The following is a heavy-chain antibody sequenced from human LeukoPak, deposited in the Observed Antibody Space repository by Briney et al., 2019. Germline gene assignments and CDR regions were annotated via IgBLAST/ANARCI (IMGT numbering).Heavy chain of an antibody. Sequence: SETLSLTCAVYGGSFSGYYWSWIRQPPGKGLEWIGEINHSGSTNYNPSLKSRVTISVDTSKNQFSLKLSSVTAADTAVYYCARDSGSGSYYPEPYFDYWGQGTLVTVSS. CDR1: GGSFSGYY. CDR2: INHSGST. V-gene: IGHV4-34*01. D-gene: IGHD3-10*01. CDR3: ARDSGSGSYYPEPYFDY. J-gene: IGHJ4*02.